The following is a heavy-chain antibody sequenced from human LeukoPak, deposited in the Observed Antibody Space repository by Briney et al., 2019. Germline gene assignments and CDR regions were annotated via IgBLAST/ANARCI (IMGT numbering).Heavy chain of an antibody. Sequence: GGSLRLSCAASGFTFSYYTMRWVRQAPGKGLGWVAVISYDGSNKYYADSVKGRFTISRDNSKNTLYLQMNSLRAEDTAVYYCARVLNYYDSSGYYFSCWGQGTLVTVSS. CDR2: ISYDGSNK. D-gene: IGHD3-22*01. CDR3: ARVLNYYDSSGYYFSC. J-gene: IGHJ4*02. V-gene: IGHV3-30-3*01. CDR1: GFTFSYYT.